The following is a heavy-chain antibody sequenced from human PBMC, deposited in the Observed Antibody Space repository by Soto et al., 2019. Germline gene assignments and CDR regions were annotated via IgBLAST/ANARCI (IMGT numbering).Heavy chain of an antibody. CDR1: GHSLNKYD. CDR2: VNPNSDET. CDR3: SDTGGP. J-gene: IGHJ5*02. V-gene: IGHV1-8*01. D-gene: IGHD2-8*02. Sequence: ASVKVSCKASGHSLNKYDINWVRQAPGQGLEWMGWVNPNSDETGFAQKFQGRITMTRNTSINTVYMELRSLRSDDTAVYFCSDTGGPWGQGPLVTVSS.